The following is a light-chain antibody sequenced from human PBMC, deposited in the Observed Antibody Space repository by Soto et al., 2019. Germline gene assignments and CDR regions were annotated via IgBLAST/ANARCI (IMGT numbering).Light chain of an antibody. CDR1: QSVSNSY. V-gene: IGKV3-20*01. J-gene: IGKJ3*01. Sequence: EIVLTQSPGSLSVSPGEGATISCRASQSVSNSYLAWYQQKPGQSPRLLIYGASRRATGIPDRFSGSGSGTDFTLTISRPVPEDFAVYYCHHYGSSPRTFGPGTKVDIK. CDR2: GAS. CDR3: HHYGSSPRT.